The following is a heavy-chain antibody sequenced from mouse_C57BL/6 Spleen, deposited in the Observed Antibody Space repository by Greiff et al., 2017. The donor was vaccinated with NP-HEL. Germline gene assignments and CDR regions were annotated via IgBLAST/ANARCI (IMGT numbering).Heavy chain of an antibody. CDR2: IDPGDGDT. Sequence: QVQLQQPGAELVRPGASVKLSCKASGYTFTSYWMHWVKQRPIQGLEWIGNIDPGDGDTHYNQKFKDKATLTVDKSSSAAYMQLSSLTYEYSAVYYCARRTAVVSALDYWGQGTTLTVSS. D-gene: IGHD1-1*01. J-gene: IGHJ2*01. CDR1: GYTFTSYW. V-gene: IGHV1-52*01. CDR3: ARRTAVVSALDY.